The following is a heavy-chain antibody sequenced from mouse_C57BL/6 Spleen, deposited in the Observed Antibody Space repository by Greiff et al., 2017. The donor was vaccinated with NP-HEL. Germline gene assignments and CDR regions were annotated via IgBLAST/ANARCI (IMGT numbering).Heavy chain of an antibody. D-gene: IGHD3-2*02. CDR3: ARRDSSGYDY. V-gene: IGHV1-85*01. Sequence: QVQLKQSGPELVKPGASVKLSCKASGYTFTSYDINWVKQRPGQGLEWIGWIYPSDGSTKYNEQFKGKATLTVDTSSSTAYIELHSLTSEDAAVDFCARRDSSGYDYGGQGTTLTVSS. CDR1: GYTFTSYD. J-gene: IGHJ2*01. CDR2: IYPSDGST.